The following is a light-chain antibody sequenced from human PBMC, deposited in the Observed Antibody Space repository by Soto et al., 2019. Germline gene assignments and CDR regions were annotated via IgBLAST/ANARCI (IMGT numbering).Light chain of an antibody. J-gene: IGLJ2*01. CDR3: QVWEATGDQVV. Sequence: SYELTQPLSLSVAPGETSSISCGGNNVGSRSDHWYQQKPGQAPFLVIYYDSDRPSGIAEPFSGSNSGNTATLIISRVEAGDEADYYCQVWEATGDQVVFGGGTTLTVL. CDR2: YDS. V-gene: IGLV3-21*01. CDR1: NVGSRS.